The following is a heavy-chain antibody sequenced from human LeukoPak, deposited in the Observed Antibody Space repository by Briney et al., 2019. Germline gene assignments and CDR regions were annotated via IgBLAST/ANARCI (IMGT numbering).Heavy chain of an antibody. CDR2: ISGSGGST. Sequence: GGSLRLSCAASGFTFSSYAMSWVRQAPGKGLEWVSAISGSGGSTYYADSVKGRFTISRENSKNTLYLQMNSLRAEDTAVYYCAKGRITMVRGVIFFDYWGQGTLVTVSS. J-gene: IGHJ4*02. CDR3: AKGRITMVRGVIFFDY. V-gene: IGHV3-23*01. D-gene: IGHD3-10*01. CDR1: GFTFSSYA.